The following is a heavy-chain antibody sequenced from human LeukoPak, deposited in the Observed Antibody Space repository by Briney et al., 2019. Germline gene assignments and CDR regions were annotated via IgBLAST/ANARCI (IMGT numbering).Heavy chain of an antibody. V-gene: IGHV4-34*01. CDR3: ARLPPSDYYYYMDV. Sequence: SETLSLTCAVYGGSFSGYYWSWIRQPPGKGLEWIGEINHSGSTNYNPSLKSRVTISVDTSKNQFSLKLSSVTAADTAVYYCARLPPSDYYYYMDVWGKGTTVTISS. CDR1: GGSFSGYY. J-gene: IGHJ6*03. CDR2: INHSGST.